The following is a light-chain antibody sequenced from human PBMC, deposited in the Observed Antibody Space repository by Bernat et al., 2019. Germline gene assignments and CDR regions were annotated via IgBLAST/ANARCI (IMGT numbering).Light chain of an antibody. CDR1: ISNIGNNY. CDR3: GTWDTTRSPEGV. V-gene: IGLV1-51*01. CDR2: DNN. J-gene: IGLJ1*01. Sequence: QPVLTQPPSVSAAPGQRVTISCSGRISNIGNNYVSWYQQLPGTAPKLLIYDNNKRPSGIPDRFSGSKSGTSATLDINELQTGDEAVYYCGTWDTTRSPEGVFGTGTKVTVL.